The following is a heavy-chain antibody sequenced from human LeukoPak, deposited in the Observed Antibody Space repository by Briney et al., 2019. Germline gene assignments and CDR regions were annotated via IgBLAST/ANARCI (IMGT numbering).Heavy chain of an antibody. CDR2: THYSDHT. Sequence: SETLSLTCTVSGGSITSNFWSWIRQPPGQGLQWAAYTHYSDHTNYNPSLKSRVTISVDTSKNQLSLMLSSVSAADTAVYYCARDRRREQLHAFDIWGQGTMVTVSS. CDR1: GGSITSNF. J-gene: IGHJ3*02. V-gene: IGHV4-59*01. D-gene: IGHD1/OR15-1a*01. CDR3: ARDRRREQLHAFDI.